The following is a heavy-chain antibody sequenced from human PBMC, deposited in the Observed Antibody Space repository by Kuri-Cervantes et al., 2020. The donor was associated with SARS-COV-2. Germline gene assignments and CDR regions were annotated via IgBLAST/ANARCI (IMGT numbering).Heavy chain of an antibody. CDR2: ISYDGSNK. J-gene: IGHJ4*02. CDR3: ARDRSTHYFDY. V-gene: IGHV3-30-3*01. Sequence: GESLKISCAAPGFTFSSYAMHWVRQAPGKGLEWVAVISYDGSNKYYADSVKGRFNISRDNSKNTLYLQMNSLRAEDTAVYYCARDRSTHYFDYWGQGTLVTVSS. CDR1: GFTFSSYA.